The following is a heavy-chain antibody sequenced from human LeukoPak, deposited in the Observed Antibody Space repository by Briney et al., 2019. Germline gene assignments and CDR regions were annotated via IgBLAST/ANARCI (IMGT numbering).Heavy chain of an antibody. Sequence: PGGSLRLSCAASGFTFSSYAMHWVRQAPGKGLEWVAVISYDGSNKYYADSVKGRFTISRDNAKNSLYLQMNSLRAEDTAVYYCARVDYVWGSYRYTEAFDYWGQGTLVTVSS. CDR3: ARVDYVWGSYRYTEAFDY. D-gene: IGHD3-16*02. CDR2: ISYDGSNK. CDR1: GFTFSSYA. J-gene: IGHJ4*02. V-gene: IGHV3-30-3*01.